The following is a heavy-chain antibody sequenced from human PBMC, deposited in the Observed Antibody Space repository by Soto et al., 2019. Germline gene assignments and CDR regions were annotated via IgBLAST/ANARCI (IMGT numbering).Heavy chain of an antibody. CDR3: AKMTSGSYGPNYGMDV. CDR1: GFTLSNYA. Sequence: PVGALRLSCAASGFTLSNYAMSWFRPAPVEGLEWISALPERGSSPYCADSVKGRFTISRDNSKNTLYLQMNSLRAEDTAVYYCAKMTSGSYGPNYGMDVWGQGTTVTVSS. J-gene: IGHJ6*02. V-gene: IGHV3-23*01. CDR2: LPERGSSP. D-gene: IGHD5-18*01.